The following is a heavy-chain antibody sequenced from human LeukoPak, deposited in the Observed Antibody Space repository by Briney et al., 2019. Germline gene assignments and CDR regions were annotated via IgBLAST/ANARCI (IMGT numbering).Heavy chain of an antibody. V-gene: IGHV4-34*01. CDR3: ARAGQKGRLRWLNGNYYYYYGMDV. J-gene: IGHJ6*02. CDR2: INHSGST. D-gene: IGHD4-23*01. CDR1: GGSVSSDYFY. Sequence: SETLSLSCTVSGGSVSSDYFYWIWIRQPPGKGLEWIGEINHSGSTNYNPSLKSRVTISVDTSKNQFSLKLSSVTAADTAVYYCARAGQKGRLRWLNGNYYYYYGMDVWGQGTTVTVSS.